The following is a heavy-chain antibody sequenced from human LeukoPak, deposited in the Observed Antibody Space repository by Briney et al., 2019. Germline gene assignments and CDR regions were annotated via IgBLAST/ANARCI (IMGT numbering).Heavy chain of an antibody. CDR1: GFTVTSYA. D-gene: IGHD3-22*01. Sequence: GGSLRLSCAASGFTVTSYAMSWVRQAPGKGLEWVSDISGSGGGTYYADSVKGRFTISRDNSKNTLYLQMNSLRAEDTAVYYCAKDLDYYDSSGTFDYWGQGTLVTVSS. CDR3: AKDLDYYDSSGTFDY. J-gene: IGHJ4*02. V-gene: IGHV3-23*01. CDR2: ISGSGGGT.